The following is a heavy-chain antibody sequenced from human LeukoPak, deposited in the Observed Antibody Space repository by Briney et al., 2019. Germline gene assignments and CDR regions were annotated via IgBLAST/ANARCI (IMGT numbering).Heavy chain of an antibody. J-gene: IGHJ6*04. V-gene: IGHV1-69*06. CDR1: GGTFSSYA. CDR3: ARDPPIAVAGRGRAFYYYGIDV. Sequence: SVKVSCKASGGTFSSYAISRVRQAPGQGLEWMGGIIPTFGTANYAQKFQGRVTITADKSTSTAYMELSSLRSEDTAVYYCARDPPIAVAGRGRAFYYYGIDVWGKGTTVTVSS. CDR2: IIPTFGTA. D-gene: IGHD6-19*01.